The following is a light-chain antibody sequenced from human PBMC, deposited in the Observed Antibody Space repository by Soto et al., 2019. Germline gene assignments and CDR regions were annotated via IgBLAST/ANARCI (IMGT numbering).Light chain of an antibody. J-gene: IGLJ2*01. Sequence: QSVLTQPASVSGSPGQSITISCTGTSSDVGGYNYVSWYQQHTGKAPKLMIYEVSNRPTGVSNRFSGSKSGNTASLTISGLQAEDEADYYCRSYTSSSTHVVFGGVTKLTVL. CDR1: SSDVGGYNY. CDR2: EVS. V-gene: IGLV2-14*01. CDR3: RSYTSSSTHVV.